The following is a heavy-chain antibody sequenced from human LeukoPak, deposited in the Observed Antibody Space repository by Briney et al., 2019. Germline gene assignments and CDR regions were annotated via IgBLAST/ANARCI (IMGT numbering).Heavy chain of an antibody. CDR2: ISYDGSNK. CDR3: ARDPVSSGYQFDY. CDR1: GFTFSSYY. J-gene: IGHJ4*02. Sequence: PGRSLRLSCASSGFTFSSYYMHGLRQAPGKGLEWVAVISYDGSNKYYADSVKGRFTISRDNSKNTLYLQMNSPRAEDTAVYYCARDPVSSGYQFDYWGQGTLVTVSS. V-gene: IGHV3-30*04. D-gene: IGHD6-19*01.